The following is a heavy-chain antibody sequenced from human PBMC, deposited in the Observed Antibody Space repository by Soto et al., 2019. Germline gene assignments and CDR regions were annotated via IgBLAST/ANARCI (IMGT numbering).Heavy chain of an antibody. J-gene: IGHJ6*02. CDR2: IYYSGST. CDR1: GGSISSYY. D-gene: IGHD6-6*01. V-gene: IGHV4-59*01. CDR3: ARDRSIAARFHYYYGMDV. Sequence: SDTLSLTCTVSGGSISSYYWGWIRQPPGKGLEWIGYIYYSGSTNYNPSLKSRVTISVDTSKNQFSLKLSSVTAADTAVYYCARDRSIAARFHYYYGMDVWGQGTTVTVSS.